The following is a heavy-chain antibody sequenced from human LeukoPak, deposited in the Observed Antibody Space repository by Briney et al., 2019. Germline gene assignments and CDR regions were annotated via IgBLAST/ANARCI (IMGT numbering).Heavy chain of an antibody. CDR1: GGSISSSS. Sequence: ETLSLTCTVSGGSISSSSYYWGWIRQPPGTGLEWVASISNTSTYIYYADSVKGRFTISRDNAKHSLNLQMNSLRAEDTAVYYCASLFPWFDHWGQGTLVTVSS. V-gene: IGHV3-21*01. CDR2: ISNTSTYI. J-gene: IGHJ5*02. CDR3: ASLFPWFDH.